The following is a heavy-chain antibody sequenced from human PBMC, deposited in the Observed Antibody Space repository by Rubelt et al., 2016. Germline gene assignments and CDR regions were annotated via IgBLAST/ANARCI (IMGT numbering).Heavy chain of an antibody. CDR2: ISGSGGST. J-gene: IGHJ4*02. Sequence: EVQLLESGGGLVQPGGSLRLSCAASGFTFSSYAMSWVRQAPGKGLEWVSAISGSGGSTYYADSVKGRFTISRGDSKNTLYLQMNSLRAEDTAGYYCAKDLRPVGAPGDYWGQGTLVTVSS. CDR3: AKDLRPVGAPGDY. D-gene: IGHD1-26*01. CDR1: GFTFSSYA. V-gene: IGHV3-23*01.